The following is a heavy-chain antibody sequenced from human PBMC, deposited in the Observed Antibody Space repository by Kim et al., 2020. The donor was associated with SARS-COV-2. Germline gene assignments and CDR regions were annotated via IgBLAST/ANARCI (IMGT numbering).Heavy chain of an antibody. CDR3: AKDRGTEAGDY. CDR1: GFTFSSYG. J-gene: IGHJ4*02. Sequence: GGSLRLSCAASGFTFSSYGMHWVRQAPGKGLEWVAVISYDGSNKYYADSVKGRFTISRDNSKNTLYLQMNSLRAEDTAVYYCAKDRGTEAGDYWGQGTLVTVSS. CDR2: ISYDGSNK. V-gene: IGHV3-30*18. D-gene: IGHD3-10*01.